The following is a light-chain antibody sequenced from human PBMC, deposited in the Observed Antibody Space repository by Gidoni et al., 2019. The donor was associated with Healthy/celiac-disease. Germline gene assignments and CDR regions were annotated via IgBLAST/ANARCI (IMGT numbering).Light chain of an antibody. CDR3: QQSYSTPHT. CDR2: AAS. CDR1: QSISSY. V-gene: IGKV1-39*01. J-gene: IGKJ2*01. Sequence: DIQMTQSPSSPSASVGDRVAITCRASQSISSYLNWYQQKPGKAPKLLISAASSLQSGVPSRFTGSGSGTDFTLTISSLQPEDFATYYCQQSYSTPHTFXQXTKLEIK.